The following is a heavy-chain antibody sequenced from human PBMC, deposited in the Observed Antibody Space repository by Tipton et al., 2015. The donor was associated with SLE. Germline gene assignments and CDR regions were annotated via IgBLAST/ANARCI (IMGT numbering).Heavy chain of an antibody. CDR2: ISYDGSNK. J-gene: IGHJ6*02. CDR1: GFTFSIYA. D-gene: IGHD1-26*01. Sequence: SLRLSCAASGFTFSIYAMHWVRQAPGKGLEWVAVISYDGSNKYYADSVKGRFTISRDNSKNTLYLQMNSPRAEDTAVYYCARRIGSYYGMDVWGQGTTVTVSS. V-gene: IGHV3-30*04. CDR3: ARRIGSYYGMDV.